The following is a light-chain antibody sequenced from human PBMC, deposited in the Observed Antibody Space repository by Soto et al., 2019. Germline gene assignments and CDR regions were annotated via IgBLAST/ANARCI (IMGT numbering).Light chain of an antibody. Sequence: QSALTQPASVSGSPGQSITISCTGTSRDVGAYKYVSWYQQHAGRAPQLIIFEVRNRPSGVSNLFSGSKSGNTASLTISGLQAEDEADYYCSSYTTSSAVVFGTGTKVTVL. J-gene: IGLJ1*01. V-gene: IGLV2-14*01. CDR3: SSYTTSSAVV. CDR1: SRDVGAYKY. CDR2: EVR.